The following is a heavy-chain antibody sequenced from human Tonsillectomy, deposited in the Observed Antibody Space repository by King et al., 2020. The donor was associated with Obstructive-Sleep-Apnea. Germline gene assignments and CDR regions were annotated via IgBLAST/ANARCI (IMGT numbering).Heavy chain of an antibody. CDR2: INHSGST. V-gene: IGHV4-34*01. CDR1: GGSFSGYY. J-gene: IGHJ6*02. CDR3: ARFPYGSGSYYGYYYYYGMDV. D-gene: IGHD3-10*01. Sequence: VQLQQWGAGLLKPSETLSLTCAVYGGSFSGYYWSWIRQPPGKGLEWIGEINHSGSTNYNPPLKSRVTISVDTSRNQFSLKLSSVTAADTAVYYCARFPYGSGSYYGYYYYYGMDVWGQGTTVTVSS.